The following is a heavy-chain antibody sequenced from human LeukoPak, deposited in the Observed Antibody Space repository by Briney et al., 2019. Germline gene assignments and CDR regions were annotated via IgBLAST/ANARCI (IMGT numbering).Heavy chain of an antibody. V-gene: IGHV4-59*12. CDR1: GGSISSYY. CDR2: IYYSGST. J-gene: IGHJ4*02. Sequence: SETLSLTCTVSGGSISSYYWSWIRQPPGKGLEWIGYIYYSGSTSYSGNTNYNPSLKSRVTILVDTSKNQFSLKLSSVTAADTAVYYCARGGYGDYPRGFDYWGQGTLVTVSS. CDR3: ARGGYGDYPRGFDY. D-gene: IGHD4-17*01.